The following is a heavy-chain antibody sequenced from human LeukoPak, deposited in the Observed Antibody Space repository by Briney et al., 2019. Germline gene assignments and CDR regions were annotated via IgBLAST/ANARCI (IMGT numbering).Heavy chain of an antibody. Sequence: SETLSLTCAVYGGSFSGYYWSWIRQPPGKGLEWIGEINHSGSTNYNPSLKSRVTISVDTSKNQFSLKLSSVTAADTAVYYCAKTYAMPAPLQKSQHNFDSWGQGALVTVSS. CDR2: INHSGST. CDR3: AKTYAMPAPLQKSQHNFDS. V-gene: IGHV4-34*01. J-gene: IGHJ4*02. D-gene: IGHD2-2*01. CDR1: GGSFSGYY.